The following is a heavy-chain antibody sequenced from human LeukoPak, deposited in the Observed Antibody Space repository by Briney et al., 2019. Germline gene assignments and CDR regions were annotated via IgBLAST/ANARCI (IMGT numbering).Heavy chain of an antibody. V-gene: IGHV3-33*08. J-gene: IGHJ4*02. Sequence: GGSLRLSCAASGFTFSNYAITWVRQAPGKGLEWVAVIWYDGSNKYYADSVKGRFTISRDISKNTLYLQMNSLRAEDTAVYYCARDSSSSWYWGDYWGQGTLVTVSS. CDR2: IWYDGSNK. CDR3: ARDSSSSWYWGDY. D-gene: IGHD6-13*01. CDR1: GFTFSNYA.